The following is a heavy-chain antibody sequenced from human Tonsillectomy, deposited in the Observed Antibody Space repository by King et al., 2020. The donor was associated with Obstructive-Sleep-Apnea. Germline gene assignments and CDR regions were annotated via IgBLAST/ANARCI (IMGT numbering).Heavy chain of an antibody. D-gene: IGHD3-3*01. Sequence: VQLVESGGGLVKPGGSLRLSCAASGFTFSNAWMSWVRQAPGKGLEWVGRIKSTTDGGTPDYAAPVNGKFTISRDDSKNTLYLQMNSLKTEDTAVYYCTTDRGYDFWSGYYYFDYWGQGTLVTVSS. CDR2: IKSTTDGGTP. CDR1: GFTFSNAW. CDR3: TTDRGYDFWSGYYYFDY. J-gene: IGHJ4*02. V-gene: IGHV3-15*01.